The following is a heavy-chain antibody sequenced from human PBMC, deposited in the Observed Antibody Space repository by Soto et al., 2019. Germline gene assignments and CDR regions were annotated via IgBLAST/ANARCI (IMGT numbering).Heavy chain of an antibody. CDR1: GGSINNYY. J-gene: IGHJ4*02. CDR2: SYYSGTT. V-gene: IGHV4-59*01. CDR3: ARRQDWNYLFDN. D-gene: IGHD1-7*01. Sequence: SETLSLTCTVSGGSINNYYWSWIRQSPGRGLEWIGCSYYSGTTNYNPSLSSRVTISIGASKTQFSLRLRSVTAADTAVYYCARRQDWNYLFDNWGPGILVTVYS.